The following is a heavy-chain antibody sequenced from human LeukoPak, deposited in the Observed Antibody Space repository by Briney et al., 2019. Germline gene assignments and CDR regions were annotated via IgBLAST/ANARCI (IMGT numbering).Heavy chain of an antibody. V-gene: IGHV5-51*01. CDR1: GYTFMDYW. Sequence: GESLKISCKGLGYTFMDYWIAWIRPVTGKGLEWMGIIYPGDSDVRYNPSFRGQVTISADKSIDTTYVQWRSLKASDTAMYYCARGTHSNSDWFDPWGQGTLVTVSS. J-gene: IGHJ5*02. D-gene: IGHD2/OR15-2a*01. CDR3: ARGTHSNSDWFDP. CDR2: IYPGDSDV.